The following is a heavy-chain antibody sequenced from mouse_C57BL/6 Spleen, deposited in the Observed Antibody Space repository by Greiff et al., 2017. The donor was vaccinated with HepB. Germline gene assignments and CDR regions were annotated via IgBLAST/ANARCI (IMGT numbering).Heavy chain of an antibody. CDR2: IDPSDSET. J-gene: IGHJ1*03. Sequence: QVQLQQPGAELVRPGSSVKLSCKASGYTFTSYWMHWVKQRPIQGLEWIGNIDPSDSETHYNQKFKDKATLTVDKSSSTAYMQLSSLTSEDSAVYYCARGYGSKGSYWYFVVWGTGTTVTVSS. V-gene: IGHV1-52*01. CDR3: ARGYGSKGSYWYFVV. D-gene: IGHD1-1*01. CDR1: GYTFTSYW.